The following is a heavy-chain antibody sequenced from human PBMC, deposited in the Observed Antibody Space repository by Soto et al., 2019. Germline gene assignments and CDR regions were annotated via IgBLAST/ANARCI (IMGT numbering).Heavy chain of an antibody. J-gene: IGHJ4*02. CDR2: IYWDDDK. CDR1: GFSLGTTGVG. V-gene: IGHV2-5*02. Sequence: QITLKESGPTLVKPTQTLTLTCTFSGFSLGTTGVGVGWIRQPPGKALEWLALIYWDDDKGYSPSLKSRLTITKDTSKTLVVLTMTNMDPVDTATYYWAHSRYTSGSGDYWGQGTLVTVSS. D-gene: IGHD6-19*01. CDR3: AHSRYTSGSGDY.